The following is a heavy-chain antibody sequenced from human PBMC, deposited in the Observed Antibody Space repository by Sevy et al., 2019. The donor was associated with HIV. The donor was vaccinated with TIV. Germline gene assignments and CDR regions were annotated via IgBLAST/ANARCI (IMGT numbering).Heavy chain of an antibody. Sequence: GGSLRLSCEASGFTFSSYGMTWVRQAPEKGLEWVSSISDSGGTTYYADSVKGRFTISGDNSKNTLYLQVNSLRAEDTATYYCAKGDWSGAGSYKWVDPWGQGTLVTVSS. CDR2: ISDSGGTT. CDR3: AKGDWSGAGSYKWVDP. CDR1: GFTFSSYG. J-gene: IGHJ5*02. D-gene: IGHD3-3*01. V-gene: IGHV3-23*01.